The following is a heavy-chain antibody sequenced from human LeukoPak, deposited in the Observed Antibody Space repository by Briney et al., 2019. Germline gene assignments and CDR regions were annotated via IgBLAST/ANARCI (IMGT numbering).Heavy chain of an antibody. CDR3: ARELSYGPRAGDY. Sequence: GGSLQISCQASGSLFTDYWIGWGRQLPGKGLEWMGIIYGDSDTRYSPSFQGQVTISADTSINTAYLEWSSLKASDSAMYYCARELSYGPRAGDYWGQGTLVTVSS. CDR1: GSLFTDYW. V-gene: IGHV5-51*01. CDR2: IYGDSDT. J-gene: IGHJ4*02. D-gene: IGHD1-7*01.